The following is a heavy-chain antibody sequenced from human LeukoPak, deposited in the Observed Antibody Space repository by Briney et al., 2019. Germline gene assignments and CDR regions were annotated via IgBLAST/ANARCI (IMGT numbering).Heavy chain of an antibody. CDR1: GGTFSSYA. CDR3: ARGEMLINYYGSGSYYTSWFDP. Sequence: ASVKVSCKASGGTFSSYAISWVRQAPGQGLEWMGGIIPIFGTANYAQKFQGRVTITADESTSTAYMELSSLRSEDTAVYYCARGEMLINYYGSGSYYTSWFDPWGQGTLVTVSS. D-gene: IGHD3-10*01. V-gene: IGHV1-69*13. J-gene: IGHJ5*02. CDR2: IIPIFGTA.